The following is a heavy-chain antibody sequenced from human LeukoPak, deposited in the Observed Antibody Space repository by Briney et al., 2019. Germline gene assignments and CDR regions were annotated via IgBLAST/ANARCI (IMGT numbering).Heavy chain of an antibody. V-gene: IGHV4-34*01. J-gene: IGHJ3*02. CDR3: ARLGTPYYDILTGYTNAFDI. CDR1: GGSFSGYY. CDR2: INHSGST. Sequence: SSETLSLTCAVYGGSFSGYYWSWIRQPPGKGLEWIGEINHSGSTNYNPSLKSRVTISVDTSKNQFSLKLSSVTAADTAVYYCARLGTPYYDILTGYTNAFDIWGQGTMVTVSS. D-gene: IGHD3-9*01.